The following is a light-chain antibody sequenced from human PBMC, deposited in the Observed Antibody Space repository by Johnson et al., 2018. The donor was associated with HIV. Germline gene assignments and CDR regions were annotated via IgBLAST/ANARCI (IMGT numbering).Light chain of an antibody. V-gene: IGLV1-51*01. CDR3: ATWDSSLGSHYV. Sequence: QSVLTQPPSVSAAPGQKVTISCSGSSSNIGNNYVSWYQQLPGTAPTLLIYENNKRPSGIPDRFSASKSGTSATLYITGLQTGDEADYYCATWDSSLGSHYVFGTGTKVTVL. CDR2: ENN. CDR1: SSNIGNNY. J-gene: IGLJ1*01.